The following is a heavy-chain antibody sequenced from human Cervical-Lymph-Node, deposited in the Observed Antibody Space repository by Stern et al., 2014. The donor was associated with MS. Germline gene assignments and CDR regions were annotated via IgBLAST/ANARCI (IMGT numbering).Heavy chain of an antibody. CDR3: ARADYSKGMDV. D-gene: IGHD4-11*01. CDR2: IDWDEDK. V-gene: IGHV2-70*01. CDR1: GFSLRTSGMC. J-gene: IGHJ6*02. Sequence: QVTLKESGPALVKPTQTLTLTCTFSGFSLRTSGMCVSWIRQHPGKALEWLALIDWDEDKYYSTSLKTRLTISKDTSKNQVVLTMTTMDPVDTGTYYCARADYSKGMDVWGQGTTVTVSS.